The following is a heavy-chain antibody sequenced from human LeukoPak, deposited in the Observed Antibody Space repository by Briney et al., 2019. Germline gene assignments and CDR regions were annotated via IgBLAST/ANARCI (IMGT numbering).Heavy chain of an antibody. Sequence: PSETLSLTCTVSGGSLSTYYWSWIRQPAGKGLEWIGRISATRNSNYNPSLKSRVTISVDKSKDQFSLKLTSVTAADTAVYFCARQSGGSYVSFDYWGRGTLVTVSS. CDR2: ISATRNS. CDR3: ARQSGGSYVSFDY. D-gene: IGHD3-22*01. CDR1: GGSLSTYY. J-gene: IGHJ4*02. V-gene: IGHV4-4*07.